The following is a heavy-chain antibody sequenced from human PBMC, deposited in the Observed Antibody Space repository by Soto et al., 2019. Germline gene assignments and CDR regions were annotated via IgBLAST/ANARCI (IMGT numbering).Heavy chain of an antibody. CDR1: GGSISGSY. D-gene: IGHD6-19*01. CDR3: ARSVAVPGAHIDY. V-gene: IGHV4-59*01. CDR2: VYYTGSI. Sequence: SETLSLTCSVSGGSISGSYWSWIRQSPGKGLEWLGYVYYTGSINYSPSLRSRVSISVDTSKNEFSLRLSSVTAADTAVYFCARSVAVPGAHIDYWGQGTQVTVSS. J-gene: IGHJ4*02.